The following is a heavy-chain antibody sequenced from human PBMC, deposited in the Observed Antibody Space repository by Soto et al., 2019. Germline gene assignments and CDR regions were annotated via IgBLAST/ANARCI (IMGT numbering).Heavy chain of an antibody. CDR3: ARRYGTVFDY. CDR2: IYYSGST. J-gene: IGHJ4*02. V-gene: IGHV4-59*01. CDR1: GGSISSYY. D-gene: IGHD6-13*01. Sequence: SETLSLTCTVSGGSISSYYWSWIQQPPGKGLEWIGYIYYSGSTNYNPSLKSRVTISVDTSKNQFSLKLSSVTAADTAVYYCARRYGTVFDYWGQGTLVTVSS.